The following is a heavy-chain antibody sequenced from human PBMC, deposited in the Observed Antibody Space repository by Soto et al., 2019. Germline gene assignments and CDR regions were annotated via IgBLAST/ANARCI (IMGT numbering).Heavy chain of an antibody. D-gene: IGHD3-16*01. CDR2: IKTKGEGGTT. J-gene: IGHJ4*01. CDR1: GFTSSNAW. V-gene: IGHV3-15*07. CDR3: TTDVWESRSSAY. Sequence: PGGSLRLSCAASGFTSSNAWMNWVRQAPGKGLEWVGHIKTKGEGGTTDYAVPVKGRFTISRDDARNTVYLQMNNLKTEDTAMYYCTTDVWESRSSAYWRQRTLDIVSS.